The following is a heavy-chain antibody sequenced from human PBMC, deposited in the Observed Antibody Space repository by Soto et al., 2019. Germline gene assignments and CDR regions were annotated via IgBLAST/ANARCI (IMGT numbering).Heavy chain of an antibody. CDR2: IYYSGST. J-gene: IGHJ4*02. D-gene: IGHD1-1*01. CDR1: GGSISSGDYY. V-gene: IGHV4-30-4*01. Sequence: QVQLQESGPGLVKPSQTLSLTCTVSGGSISSGDYYWSWIRQPPGKGLEWIGYIYYSGSTYYNPSLKSRVTISVDTSKNQFSLKLSSVTAADTAVYYCARESGLDVYNSPLDYWGQGTLVTVSS. CDR3: ARESGLDVYNSPLDY.